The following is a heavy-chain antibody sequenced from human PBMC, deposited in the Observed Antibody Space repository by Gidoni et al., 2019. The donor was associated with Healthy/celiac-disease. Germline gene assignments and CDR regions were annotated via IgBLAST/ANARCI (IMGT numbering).Heavy chain of an antibody. CDR3: ARVEQLVRGDYYYYGMDV. J-gene: IGHJ6*02. CDR1: GFTFSDYY. Sequence: QVQLVESGGGLVKPGGSLRLSCAASGFTFSDYYMSWIRQAPGKGLEWVSYISSSSSYTNYAYSVKGRFTISRDNAKNSLYLQMNSLRAEDTAVYYCARVEQLVRGDYYYYGMDVWGQGTTVTVSS. V-gene: IGHV3-11*06. D-gene: IGHD6-13*01. CDR2: ISSSSSYT.